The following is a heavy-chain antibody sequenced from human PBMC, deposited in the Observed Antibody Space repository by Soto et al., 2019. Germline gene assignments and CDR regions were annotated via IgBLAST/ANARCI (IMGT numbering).Heavy chain of an antibody. Sequence: ASGKVSCKASGGTFSSYAISWVRQAPGQGLEWMGGIIPIFGTANYAQKFQGRVTITADESTSTAYMELSSLRSEDTAVYYCARVKSSGRTYYFDYWGQGTLFPVSS. CDR2: IIPIFGTA. V-gene: IGHV1-69*13. J-gene: IGHJ4*02. CDR1: GGTFSSYA. CDR3: ARVKSSGRTYYFDY. D-gene: IGHD6-19*01.